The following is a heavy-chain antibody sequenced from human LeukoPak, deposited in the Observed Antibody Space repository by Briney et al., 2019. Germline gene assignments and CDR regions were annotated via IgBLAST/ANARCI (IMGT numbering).Heavy chain of an antibody. CDR3: AKASGSPYYFDY. CDR2: ISANGGAT. CDR1: GFTFSNFA. D-gene: IGHD3-10*01. V-gene: IGHV3-23*01. J-gene: IGHJ4*02. Sequence: PGGSLRLSCAASGFTFSNFAMSWVRQAPGKGLECVSLISANGGATYYADSVKGRFTISRDNSKSTLYLQMNSLRADDTAVYYCAKASGSPYYFDYWGQGTRATVSS.